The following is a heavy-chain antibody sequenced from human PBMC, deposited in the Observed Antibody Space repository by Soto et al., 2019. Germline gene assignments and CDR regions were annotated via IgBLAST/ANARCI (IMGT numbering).Heavy chain of an antibody. CDR2: IYHSGST. Sequence: SETLSLTCAVSGGSISRSNWWSWVRQPPGKGLEWIGEIYHSGSTNYNPSLKSRVTISVDKSKNQFSLKLTSVTAADTAVYYCARVGTYYDSSGYFYVRKYYFDSWGQGTLVTVSS. J-gene: IGHJ4*02. CDR3: ARVGTYYDSSGYFYVRKYYFDS. V-gene: IGHV4-4*02. D-gene: IGHD3-22*01. CDR1: GGSISRSNW.